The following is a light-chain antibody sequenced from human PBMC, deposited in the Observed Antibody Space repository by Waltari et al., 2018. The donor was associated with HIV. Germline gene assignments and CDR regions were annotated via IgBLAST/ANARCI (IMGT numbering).Light chain of an antibody. Sequence: SYELTQPPSVSVSPGQTARITCSGDALPKQYAYWYQQKPGQAPVLVIYKDSERPSGIPERFSGYSSGTTDTLTISGVQAEDEADYYCQSADSSGTHVVFGGGTKLTVL. CDR3: QSADSSGTHVV. CDR2: KDS. CDR1: ALPKQY. V-gene: IGLV3-25*03. J-gene: IGLJ2*01.